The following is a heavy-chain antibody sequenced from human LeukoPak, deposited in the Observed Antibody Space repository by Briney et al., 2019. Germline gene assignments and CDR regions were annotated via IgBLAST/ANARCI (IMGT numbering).Heavy chain of an antibody. D-gene: IGHD2-8*01. CDR1: RFTFRSYA. CDR3: AKAVSTTTGFFDY. J-gene: IGHJ4*02. Sequence: GGSLRLSCAASRFTFRSYAMTWVRQAPGKGLEWVSGISDSGGSTYFADSVKGRFTISRDNSKNTLYLQMNSLRAEDTAVYYCAKAVSTTTGFFDYWGQGTLVTVPS. V-gene: IGHV3-23*01. CDR2: ISDSGGST.